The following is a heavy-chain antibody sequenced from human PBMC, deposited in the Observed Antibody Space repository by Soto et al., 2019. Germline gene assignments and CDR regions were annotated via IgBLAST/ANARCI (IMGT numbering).Heavy chain of an antibody. J-gene: IGHJ1*01. D-gene: IGHD6-19*01. CDR1: GFTFSSYA. CDR3: VKDPGAVTGDQYFQH. Sequence: GGSLRLSCSASGFTFSSYAMHWVRQAPGKGLEYASGISSNGGTTYYVDSVKGRFIISRDNSKNTLYLQMSSLRTEDTAVYYCVKDPGAVTGDQYFQHCGLGTLVTVFS. V-gene: IGHV3-64D*06. CDR2: ISSNGGTT.